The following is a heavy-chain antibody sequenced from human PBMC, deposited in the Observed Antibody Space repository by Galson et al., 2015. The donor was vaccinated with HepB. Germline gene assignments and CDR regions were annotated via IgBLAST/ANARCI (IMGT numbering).Heavy chain of an antibody. CDR1: GYTFTTYV. Sequence: SVKVSCKASGYTFTTYVIHWVRQAPGQGLQWMGWINAGNGDTKYLQELQDRVTITRDTSASTAHMELSSLRSEDTAVYYCASSHYDSSGYFTAFDIWGQGTVVAVYS. J-gene: IGHJ3*02. CDR3: ASSHYDSSGYFTAFDI. V-gene: IGHV1-3*01. CDR2: INAGNGDT. D-gene: IGHD3-22*01.